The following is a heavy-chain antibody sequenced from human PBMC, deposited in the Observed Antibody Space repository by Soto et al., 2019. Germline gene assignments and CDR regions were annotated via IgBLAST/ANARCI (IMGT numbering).Heavy chain of an antibody. J-gene: IGHJ4*02. D-gene: IGHD3-22*01. CDR3: ARENRVGYYDSSGYRSFDY. V-gene: IGHV3-48*02. Sequence: GGSLRLSCAASGFTFSSYSMNWVRQSPGKGMEWVSYISSSSSTIYYADSVKGRFTISRDNAKNSLYLQMNSLRDEDTAVYYCARENRVGYYDSSGYRSFDYWGQGTLVTVSS. CDR2: ISSSSSTI. CDR1: GFTFSSYS.